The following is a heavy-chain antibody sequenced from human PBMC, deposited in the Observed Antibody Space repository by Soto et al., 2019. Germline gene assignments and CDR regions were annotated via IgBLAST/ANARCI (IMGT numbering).Heavy chain of an antibody. D-gene: IGHD3-9*01. CDR3: ARAETGATIDY. V-gene: IGHV3-33*01. CDR2: IWYDGSNK. Sequence: QVQLVESGGGVVQPGRSLRLSCAASGFTFSSYGMHWVRQAPGKGLEWVAVIWYDGSNKYYADSVKGRFTISRDNSKNTLYLQMSSLSAEDTAGYYCARAETGATIDYWGQGTLVTVSS. CDR1: GFTFSSYG. J-gene: IGHJ4*02.